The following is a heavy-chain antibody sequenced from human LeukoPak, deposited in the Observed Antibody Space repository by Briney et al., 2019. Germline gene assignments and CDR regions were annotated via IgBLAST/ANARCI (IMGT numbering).Heavy chain of an antibody. J-gene: IGHJ4*02. V-gene: IGHV1-2*02. Sequence: ASVKVSCKASGYTFTGYYMHWVRQAPGQGLEWMGWINPNSGGTNYAQKFQGRVTMTRDTSISTAYMELSRLRSDDTAVYYCARFAFSSSSGDDYWGQGTLVTVSS. D-gene: IGHD6-6*01. CDR3: ARFAFSSSSGDDY. CDR2: INPNSGGT. CDR1: GYTFTGYY.